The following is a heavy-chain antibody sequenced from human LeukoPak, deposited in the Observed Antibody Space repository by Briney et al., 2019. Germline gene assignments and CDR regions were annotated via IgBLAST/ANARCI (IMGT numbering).Heavy chain of an antibody. CDR1: GFTFSNAW. J-gene: IGHJ4*02. CDR2: IKSKTDGGTT. D-gene: IGHD3-16*01. Sequence: PGGSLRLSCAASGFTFSNAWMSWVRQAPGKGLEWVGRIKSKTDGGTTDYAAPVKVRFTITRDDSKNTLYLQMNSLKAEDTVVYYCTTVESPPRWGFDYWGQGTLVTVSS. CDR3: TTVESPPRWGFDY. V-gene: IGHV3-15*01.